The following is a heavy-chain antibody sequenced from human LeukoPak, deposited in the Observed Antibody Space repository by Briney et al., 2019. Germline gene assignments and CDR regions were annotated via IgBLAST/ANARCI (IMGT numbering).Heavy chain of an antibody. CDR3: ARGPRYGSGSYSGWFDP. D-gene: IGHD3-10*01. Sequence: GASVKVCCKASGYTFTSYGISWVRQAPGQGLEWMGWISAYNGNTNYAQKLQGRVTMTTDTSTSTAYMELRSLRSDDTAVYYCARGPRYGSGSYSGWFDPWGQGTLVTVSS. CDR1: GYTFTSYG. V-gene: IGHV1-18*01. CDR2: ISAYNGNT. J-gene: IGHJ5*02.